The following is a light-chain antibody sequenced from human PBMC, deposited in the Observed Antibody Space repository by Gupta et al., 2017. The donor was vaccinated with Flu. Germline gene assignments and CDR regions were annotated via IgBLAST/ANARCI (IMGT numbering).Light chain of an antibody. CDR1: RSDVGGYDY. V-gene: IGLV2-11*03. Sequence: QSVTISCTGTRSDVGGYDYVSWYQQHPGKAPKLLISDVSKRPSGVPDRFSGSKSGNTASLTISGLQAEDEADYYCCSYAGSYVVFGGGTKLTIL. CDR2: DVS. J-gene: IGLJ2*01. CDR3: CSYAGSYVV.